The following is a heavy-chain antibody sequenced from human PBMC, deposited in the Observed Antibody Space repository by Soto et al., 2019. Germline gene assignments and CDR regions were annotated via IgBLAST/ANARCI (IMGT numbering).Heavy chain of an antibody. V-gene: IGHV1-2*04. D-gene: IGHD3-22*01. Sequence: ASVKVSCKASGYTFTGYYMHWVRQAPGQGLEWMGWINPNSGGTNYAQKFQGWVTMTRDTSISTAYMELSRLRSDDTAVYYCAREEYYDIKMIDGAFDIWGRGTMVTVSS. J-gene: IGHJ3*02. CDR3: AREEYYDIKMIDGAFDI. CDR1: GYTFTGYY. CDR2: INPNSGGT.